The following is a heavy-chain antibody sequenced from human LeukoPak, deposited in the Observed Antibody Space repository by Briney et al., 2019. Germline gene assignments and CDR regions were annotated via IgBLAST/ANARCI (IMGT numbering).Heavy chain of an antibody. CDR1: GYSFTSYW. V-gene: IGHV5-51*01. D-gene: IGHD2-8*01. Sequence: GEPLKISCKGPGYSFTSYWIGWVRQMPGKGLDWMGIIYPDESDTRYSQSFEGQVIISVDKSISTAYLQWSSLKASDTATYYCARHGHCTNGVCYSNYYCYMDVWGKGTTVTVSS. CDR2: IYPDESDT. J-gene: IGHJ6*03. CDR3: ARHGHCTNGVCYSNYYCYMDV.